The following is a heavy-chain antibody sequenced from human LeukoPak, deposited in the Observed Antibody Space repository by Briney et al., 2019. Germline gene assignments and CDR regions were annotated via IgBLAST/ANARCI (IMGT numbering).Heavy chain of an antibody. D-gene: IGHD2-15*01. CDR1: GYTFTSYG. CDR3: ARDGIVVVVAATEYYYGMDV. CDR2: ISAYNGNT. Sequence: ASVKVSCKASGYTFTSYGISWVRQAPGQGLEWMGWISAYNGNTNYAQKLQGRVTMTTDTSTRTAYMELRSLRSDDTAVYYCARDGIVVVVAATEYYYGMDVWGQGTTVTVSS. J-gene: IGHJ6*02. V-gene: IGHV1-18*01.